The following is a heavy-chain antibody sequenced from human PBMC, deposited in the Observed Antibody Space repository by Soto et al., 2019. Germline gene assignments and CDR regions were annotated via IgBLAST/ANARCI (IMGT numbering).Heavy chain of an antibody. CDR2: ITGGNT. J-gene: IGHJ4*02. CDR1: GFTFGTYG. D-gene: IGHD3-3*01. Sequence: EVQLLESGGGLIQPGGSLRLSCEASGFTFGTYGMGWVRQAPGKGLEWVSTITGGNTYHAASVRGRFTISRDNYKNTLYLQMSSLRAEDTALYYCAKDKERGGYDSDFDSWGQGTLVTVSS. CDR3: AKDKERGGYDSDFDS. V-gene: IGHV3-23*01.